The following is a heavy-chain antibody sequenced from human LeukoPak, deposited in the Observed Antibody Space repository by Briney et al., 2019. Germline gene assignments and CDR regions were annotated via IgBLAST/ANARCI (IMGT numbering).Heavy chain of an antibody. V-gene: IGHV3-30*18. D-gene: IGHD3-16*01. Sequence: GGSLRLSYAASGFTFSSYGMHWVRQAPGKGLEWVAVISYDGSNKYYADSVKGRFTISRDNSKNTLYLQMNSLRAEDTAVYFCAKTLWGLTLLSSDHWGQGTLVTVSS. CDR2: ISYDGSNK. J-gene: IGHJ4*02. CDR1: GFTFSSYG. CDR3: AKTLWGLTLLSSDH.